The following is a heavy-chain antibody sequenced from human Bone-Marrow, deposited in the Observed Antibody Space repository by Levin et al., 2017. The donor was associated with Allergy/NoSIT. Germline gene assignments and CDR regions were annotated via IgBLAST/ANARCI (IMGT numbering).Heavy chain of an antibody. V-gene: IGHV3-15*01. Sequence: GESLKISCAASGFTFSNAWMSWVRQAPGKGLEWVGRIKKKSDGGTTAYAAPVEARFTISRDDSKNTLYLQMNSLKTEDTAMYYCTTEGYSYGYHSFDIWGQGTMVTVSS. CDR1: GFTFSNAW. J-gene: IGHJ3*02. D-gene: IGHD5-18*01. CDR2: IKKKSDGGTT. CDR3: TTEGYSYGYHSFDI.